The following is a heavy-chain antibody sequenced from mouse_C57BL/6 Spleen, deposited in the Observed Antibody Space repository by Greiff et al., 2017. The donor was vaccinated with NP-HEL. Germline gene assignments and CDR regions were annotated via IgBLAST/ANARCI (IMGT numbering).Heavy chain of an antibody. Sequence: VQLQQSGAELVKPGASVKLSCKASGYTFTSYWMHWVKQRPGQGLEWIGMIHPNSGSTNYNEKFKSKATLTVDKSSSTAYMQLSSLTSEDSAVYYCARDTTVVAPYYYAMDYWGQGTSVTVSS. V-gene: IGHV1-64*01. D-gene: IGHD1-1*01. CDR1: GYTFTSYW. CDR2: IHPNSGST. J-gene: IGHJ4*01. CDR3: ARDTTVVAPYYYAMDY.